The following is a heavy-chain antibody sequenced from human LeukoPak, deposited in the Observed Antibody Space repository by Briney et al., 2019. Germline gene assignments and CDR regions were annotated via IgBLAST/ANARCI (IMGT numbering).Heavy chain of an antibody. CDR3: ARGTYCGGDCYYFDY. D-gene: IGHD2-21*02. V-gene: IGHV4-59*01. CDR2: IYYTGST. Sequence: SETLSLTCTVSGGSISSYYWTWIRQPPGKGLEWIGYIYYTGSTNYNPSLKNRVTISGDTSKRQFSLELNSVTAADAAVYYCARGTYCGGDCYYFDYGGQGTLVPVSS. J-gene: IGHJ4*02. CDR1: GGSISSYY.